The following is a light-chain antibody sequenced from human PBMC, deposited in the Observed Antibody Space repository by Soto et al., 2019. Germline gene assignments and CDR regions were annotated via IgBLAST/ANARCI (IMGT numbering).Light chain of an antibody. Sequence: ETVMTQPPATLSVSPGERATLSCRASQSVGSKVAWYQQKPGQAPSLLIYGASNRATGIPARFSGSGSGTDFTLTISSLEPEDFAVYYCQQRANWITFGQGTRLEIK. CDR1: QSVGSK. CDR2: GAS. J-gene: IGKJ5*01. V-gene: IGKV3D-11*03. CDR3: QQRANWIT.